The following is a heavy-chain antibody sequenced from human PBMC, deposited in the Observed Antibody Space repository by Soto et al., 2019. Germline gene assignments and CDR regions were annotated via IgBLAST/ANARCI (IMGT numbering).Heavy chain of an antibody. Sequence: GGSLRLTCAASGFTFSSYAMSWVRQAPGKGLEWVSAISGSGGSTYYADSVKGRFTISRDNSKNTLYLQMNSLRAEDTAVYYCAKAMVVVVAATWYFDYWGQGTLVPVAS. D-gene: IGHD2-15*01. J-gene: IGHJ4*02. CDR2: ISGSGGST. CDR3: AKAMVVVVAATWYFDY. V-gene: IGHV3-23*01. CDR1: GFTFSSYA.